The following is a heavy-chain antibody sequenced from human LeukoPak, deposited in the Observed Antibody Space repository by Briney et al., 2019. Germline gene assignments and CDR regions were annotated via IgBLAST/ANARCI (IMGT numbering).Heavy chain of an antibody. J-gene: IGHJ3*02. CDR2: INPNSGGA. D-gene: IGHD3-10*01. CDR3: ARHNWFGESPGRGAFDI. V-gene: IGHV1-2*02. CDR1: GYTFTGYY. Sequence: ASVKVSCKASGYTFTGYYMHWVRQAPGQGLEWMGWINPNSGGANYAQKFQGRVTMTRDTSISTAYLELSRLRSDDTAVYYCARHNWFGESPGRGAFDIWGQGTMVTVSS.